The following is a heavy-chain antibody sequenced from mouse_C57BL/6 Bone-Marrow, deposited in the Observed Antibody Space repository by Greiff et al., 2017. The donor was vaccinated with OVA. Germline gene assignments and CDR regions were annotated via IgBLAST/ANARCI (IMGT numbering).Heavy chain of an antibody. J-gene: IGHJ3*01. Sequence: EVKVVESGGGLVKPGGSLKLSCAASGFTFSSYTMSWVRQTPEKRLEWVATISGGGGNTYYPDSVKGRFTISRDNAKNTLYLQMSSRRSEDTALYYCARHGYPAWFAYWGQGTLVTVSA. CDR3: ARHGYPAWFAY. CDR2: ISGGGGNT. V-gene: IGHV5-9*01. CDR1: GFTFSSYT. D-gene: IGHD2-2*01.